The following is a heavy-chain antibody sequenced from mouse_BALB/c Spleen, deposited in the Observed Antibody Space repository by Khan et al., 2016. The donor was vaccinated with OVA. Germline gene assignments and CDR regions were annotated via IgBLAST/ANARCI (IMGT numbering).Heavy chain of an antibody. Sequence: EVELVESGGDLVKPGGSLKLSCAVSGFTFSSYVMSWVRQTPEKRLEWVASISSGGTPAYPDSLKGRFTISRDNARNIMYLQMSSLRSEDTAMYYCVREAYRYDEYYLDYWGQGTTLTVSS. CDR1: GFTFSSYV. CDR3: VREAYRYDEYYLDY. CDR2: ISSGGTP. V-gene: IGHV5-6-5*01. J-gene: IGHJ2*01. D-gene: IGHD2-14*01.